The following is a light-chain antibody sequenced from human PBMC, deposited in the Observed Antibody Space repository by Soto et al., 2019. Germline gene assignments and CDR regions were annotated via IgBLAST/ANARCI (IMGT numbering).Light chain of an antibody. J-gene: IGLJ1*01. V-gene: IGLV2-18*01. Sequence: QSALTQPPSVSGSPGQSVTISCTGTSSDVGYYNRVSWYQQPPGTAPKLLIYEVSNRPSGVPDRFSGSKSGNTASLTISGLQAEDEADYSCSLYTSSTSYVFGSGTKVTVL. CDR1: SSDVGYYNR. CDR3: SLYTSSTSYV. CDR2: EVS.